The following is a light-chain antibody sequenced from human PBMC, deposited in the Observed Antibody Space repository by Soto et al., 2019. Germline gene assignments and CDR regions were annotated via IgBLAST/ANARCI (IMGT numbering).Light chain of an antibody. J-gene: IGKJ2*01. V-gene: IGKV1-5*03. CDR3: QEYTSDYLYT. Sequence: DIQMTQAPSTLSASVGDRVTITCRASQSISSWLAWYQQKPGKAPKLLIYKASTLEGGVPARFSGSGSGTEFTLTISSLQPDDVAAYYCQEYTSDYLYTFGQGTKVEIK. CDR2: KAS. CDR1: QSISSW.